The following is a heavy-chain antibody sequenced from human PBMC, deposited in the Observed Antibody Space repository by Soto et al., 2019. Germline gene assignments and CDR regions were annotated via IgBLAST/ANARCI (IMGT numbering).Heavy chain of an antibody. CDR2: IILILGIA. J-gene: IGHJ4*02. V-gene: IGHV1-69*08. CDR3: AIESGHAYGDYVKGDY. CDR1: GGILSSYT. Sequence: QVQLLQSGAEVKKPGSSVTVSCNSSGGILSSYTISWVRQAPGQGLEWMGRIILILGIANYAQKFQGRVTITAYKSTSTAYMELSSLRSEDTAVYYCAIESGHAYGDYVKGDYWGQVTLVTVSS. D-gene: IGHD4-17*01.